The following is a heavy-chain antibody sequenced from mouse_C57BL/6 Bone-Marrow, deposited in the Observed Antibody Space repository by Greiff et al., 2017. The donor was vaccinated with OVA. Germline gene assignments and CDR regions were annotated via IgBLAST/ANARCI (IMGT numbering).Heavy chain of an antibody. J-gene: IGHJ4*01. CDR2: IWSGGST. CDR3: ARGDGTMDY. V-gene: IGHV2-2*01. D-gene: IGHD2-1*01. Sequence: QVQLQQSGPGLVQPSQSLSITCTVSGFSLTSYGVHWVRQSPGKGLEWLGGIWSGGSTDYNAAFISRLSISKDNSKSQVFFKMNSLQADDTAIYYCARGDGTMDYWGQGTSVTVSS. CDR1: GFSLTSYG.